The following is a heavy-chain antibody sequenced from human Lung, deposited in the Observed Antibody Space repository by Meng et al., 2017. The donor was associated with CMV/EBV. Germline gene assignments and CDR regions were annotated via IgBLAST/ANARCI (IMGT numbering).Heavy chain of an antibody. D-gene: IGHD1-26*01. Sequence: GGSLRLXCAASGFTFSDYSMNWVRQAPGKGLEWVSSISSSSTYIHYADSVKGRFTISRDNAKNSVYLQMNSLRAEDTAVYYCARDLYSGSYFGTGYYYGMNVWGQGTTVXVSS. CDR2: ISSSSTYI. J-gene: IGHJ6*02. CDR3: ARDLYSGSYFGTGYYYGMNV. CDR1: GFTFSDYS. V-gene: IGHV3-21*01.